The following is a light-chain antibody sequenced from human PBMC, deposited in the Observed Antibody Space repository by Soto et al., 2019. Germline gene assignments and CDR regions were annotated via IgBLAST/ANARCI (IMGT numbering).Light chain of an antibody. V-gene: IGLV2-8*01. CDR1: SSDVGGYNF. CDR2: EVT. CDR3: SSYAGGIKWV. Sequence: ALTQPPSASGSPGQSVTISCTGTSSDVGGYNFVSWYQQHPGKAPKFMIYEVTKRPSGVPDRFSGSKSGNTASRTVSGLQAEDEADYYCSSYAGGIKWVFGGGTKLTVL. J-gene: IGLJ3*02.